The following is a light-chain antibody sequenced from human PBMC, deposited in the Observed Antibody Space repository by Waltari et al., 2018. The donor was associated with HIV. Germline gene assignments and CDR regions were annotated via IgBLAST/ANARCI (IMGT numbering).Light chain of an antibody. CDR3: SSYTPHCTLV. V-gene: IGLV2-14*01. CDR2: EIN. Sequence: QSALTQPASVSGSPGQSITISCTGTSSDAGAYNHISWFQQHPGKVPKLIIFEINNRPSGVSDRFSGSKSGNSASLTISWLQAEDEADYYCSSYTPHCTLVFGGGTKLTVL. J-gene: IGLJ2*01. CDR1: SSDAGAYNH.